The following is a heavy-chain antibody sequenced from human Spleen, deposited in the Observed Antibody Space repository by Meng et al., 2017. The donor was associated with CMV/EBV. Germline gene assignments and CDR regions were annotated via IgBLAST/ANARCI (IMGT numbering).Heavy chain of an antibody. Sequence: TYYWGWIRQPPGQGLEWIGSIFYSGSTSYNPSLKSRVTISVDTSKRQFSLRLSSVTAADTAVYYCARFPPEYYDFWSGFYTGAFDVWGQGTMVTVSS. CDR2: IFYSGST. CDR3: ARFPPEYYDFWSGFYTGAFDV. V-gene: IGHV4-39*07. D-gene: IGHD3-3*01. J-gene: IGHJ3*01. CDR1: TYY.